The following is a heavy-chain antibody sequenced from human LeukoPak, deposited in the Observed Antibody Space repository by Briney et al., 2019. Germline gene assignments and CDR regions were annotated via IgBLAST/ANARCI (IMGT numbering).Heavy chain of an antibody. V-gene: IGHV1-18*01. CDR2: ISAYNGNT. CDR1: GYTFTSYG. D-gene: IGHD4-17*01. Sequence: ASVKVSCKASGYTFTSYGISWVRQAPGQGLEWMGWISAYNGNTNYAQELQGRVTMTTDPSTSTAYMELRSLRSDDTAVYYCASYYGDYFYGMDVWGQGTTVTVSS. J-gene: IGHJ6*02. CDR3: ASYYGDYFYGMDV.